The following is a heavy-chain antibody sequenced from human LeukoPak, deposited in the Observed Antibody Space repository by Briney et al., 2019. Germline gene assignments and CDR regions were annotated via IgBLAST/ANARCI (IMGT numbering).Heavy chain of an antibody. CDR2: IKEDGSEK. CDR3: AREGTELVRRVDALDI. V-gene: IGHV3-7*01. D-gene: IGHD6-13*01. J-gene: IGHJ3*02. Sequence: GGSLRFSCTGSGFIFPSYWMTWVRQAPGKGLEWVANIKEDGSEKYYVDSVKGRFTISRDNAKKSLFLDMNSLRAEDTAVYYCAREGTELVRRVDALDIWGQGTMVTVSS. CDR1: GFIFPSYW.